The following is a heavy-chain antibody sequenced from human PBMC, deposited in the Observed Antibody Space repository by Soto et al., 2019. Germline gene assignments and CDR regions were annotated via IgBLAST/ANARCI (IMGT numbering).Heavy chain of an antibody. V-gene: IGHV4-39*01. CDR2: IYYSGST. CDR3: ARRDMTTVTLDY. CDR1: GGSISSSSYY. J-gene: IGHJ4*02. Sequence: QLQLQESGPGLVKPSETLSLTCTVSGGSISSSSYYWGWIRQPPGKGLEWIGSIYYSGSTYYNPSLKIRLPISVDTSKNQFSLKLSSVTAADTAVYSCARRDMTTVTLDYWGQATLVTVSS. D-gene: IGHD4-17*01.